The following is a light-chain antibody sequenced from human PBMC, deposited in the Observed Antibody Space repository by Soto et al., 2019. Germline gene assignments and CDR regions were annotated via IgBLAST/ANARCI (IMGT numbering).Light chain of an antibody. CDR3: QQYGSSPPLT. CDR2: GAS. V-gene: IGKV3-20*01. Sequence: EIVLTQSPGTLSLSPGERATLSCRASQSVSSNYLAWFQQKPGQAPRLLIYGASSRATGIPDRFSGSGSGTYFTLTNSRPEPEEFAVYYCQQYGSSPPLTFGGGTKVEIK. CDR1: QSVSSNY. J-gene: IGKJ4*02.